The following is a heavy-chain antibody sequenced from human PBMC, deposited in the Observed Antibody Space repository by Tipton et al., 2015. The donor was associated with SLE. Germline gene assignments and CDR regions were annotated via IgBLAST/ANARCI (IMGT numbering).Heavy chain of an antibody. CDR3: ARGAGSSGDFDY. Sequence: LSCTVSGGSISSGGYYWSWIRQHPGKGLEWIGYIYYSGSTYYNPSLKSRVTISVDTSKNQFSLKLSSVTAADTAVYYCARGAGSSGDFDYWGQGTLVTVSS. CDR2: IYYSGST. CDR1: GGSISSGGYY. J-gene: IGHJ4*02. V-gene: IGHV4-31*02. D-gene: IGHD2-15*01.